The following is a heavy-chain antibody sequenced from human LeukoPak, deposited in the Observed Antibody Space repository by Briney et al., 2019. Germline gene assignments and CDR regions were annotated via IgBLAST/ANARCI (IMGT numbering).Heavy chain of an antibody. J-gene: IGHJ3*02. V-gene: IGHV3-53*01. CDR2: IYSGGST. CDR1: GFTVSSNY. Sequence: GGSLRLSCAASGFTVSSNYMSWVRQAPGKGLEWVSVIYSGGSTYYADSVKGRFTISRDNAKNTLYLQMNSLRAEDTAVYYCARDRRYFDWLPENDAFDIWGQGTMVTVSS. D-gene: IGHD3-9*01. CDR3: ARDRRYFDWLPENDAFDI.